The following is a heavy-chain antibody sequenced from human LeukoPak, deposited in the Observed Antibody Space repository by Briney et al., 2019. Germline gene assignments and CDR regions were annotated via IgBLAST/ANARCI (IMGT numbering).Heavy chain of an antibody. Sequence: ASVPLTRLARGGSFGGNACRWRRQPHGQGLEWMGGIIPIFGTANYAQKFQGRVTITADESTSTAYMELSSLRFEDTAVYYCAREGVGATKRGAFDYWGQGTLVTVSS. CDR3: AREGVGATKRGAFDY. J-gene: IGHJ4*02. D-gene: IGHD1-26*01. CDR1: GGSFGGNA. CDR2: IIPIFGTA. V-gene: IGHV1-69*13.